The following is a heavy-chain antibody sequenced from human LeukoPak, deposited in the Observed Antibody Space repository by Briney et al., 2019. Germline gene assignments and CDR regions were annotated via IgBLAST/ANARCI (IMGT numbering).Heavy chain of an antibody. CDR3: TTYDFWRGYYDY. J-gene: IGHJ4*02. CDR2: IKSKTDGGTV. V-gene: IGHV3-15*01. Sequence: GGSLRLSCAVSGFTFSNAWMSWVRQAPGKGLEWVGRIKSKTDGGTVDYAARVKGRFTIARDDSKNTVYLPMNSLKTEDTAVYSCTTYDFWRGYYDYWGQGTLVTVSS. D-gene: IGHD3-3*01. CDR1: GFTFSNAW.